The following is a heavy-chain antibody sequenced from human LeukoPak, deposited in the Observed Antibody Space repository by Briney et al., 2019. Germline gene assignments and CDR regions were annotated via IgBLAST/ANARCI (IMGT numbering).Heavy chain of an antibody. CDR3: ATAGRGCDY. CDR2: ISYDGSNK. CDR1: GFTFSSYG. V-gene: IGHV3-30*03. D-gene: IGHD6-19*01. Sequence: GGSLRLSCAASGFTFSSYGMHWVRQAPGKGLEWVAVISYDGSNKYYADSVKGRFTISRDNSKNTLYLQMNSLRAEDTAVYYCATAGRGCDYWGQGTLVTVSS. J-gene: IGHJ4*02.